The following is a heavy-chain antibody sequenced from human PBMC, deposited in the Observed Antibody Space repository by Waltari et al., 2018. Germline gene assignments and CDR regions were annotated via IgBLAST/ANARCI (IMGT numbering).Heavy chain of an antibody. CDR3: AREYYYASGAKFQH. Sequence: QVQLVQSGAEVKKPGASVKVSCKASGYTFTGYYMHWVRQAPGQGLEWMGRIKPNSGGTNYAQKFQGRVTMTRYTSISTAYMELSRLRSDDTAVYYCAREYYYASGAKFQHWGQGTLVTVSS. CDR2: IKPNSGGT. V-gene: IGHV1-2*06. CDR1: GYTFTGYY. D-gene: IGHD3-10*01. J-gene: IGHJ1*01.